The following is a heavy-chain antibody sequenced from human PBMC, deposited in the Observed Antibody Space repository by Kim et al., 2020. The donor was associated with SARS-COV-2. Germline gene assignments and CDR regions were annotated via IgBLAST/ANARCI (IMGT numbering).Heavy chain of an antibody. J-gene: IGHJ4*02. D-gene: IGHD3-22*01. CDR2: INAGSGNT. Sequence: ASVKVSCKASGYTFTSYAMHWVRQAPGQRLEWMGWINAGSGNTKYAQKFQGRVTITRDTSASTAYMELSSLRSEDTAVYYCARTLKRITMIVVVTGLGYWGEGTLVTVSS. V-gene: IGHV1-3*01. CDR3: ARTLKRITMIVVVTGLGY. CDR1: GYTFTSYA.